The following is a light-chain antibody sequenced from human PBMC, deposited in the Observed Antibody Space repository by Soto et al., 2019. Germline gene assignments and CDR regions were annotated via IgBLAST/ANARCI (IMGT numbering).Light chain of an antibody. CDR1: QSISDS. V-gene: IGKV1-5*01. CDR3: QQYNSYPLT. J-gene: IGKJ4*01. Sequence: DIQMTQSPSTLSASVGGRVTITCRASQSISDSLAWYQQKPGKAPKLLIYGASSLQSGVPSRFSGSGSGTEFTLTINSLQPDDFATYYCQQYNSYPLTFGGGTKVEIK. CDR2: GAS.